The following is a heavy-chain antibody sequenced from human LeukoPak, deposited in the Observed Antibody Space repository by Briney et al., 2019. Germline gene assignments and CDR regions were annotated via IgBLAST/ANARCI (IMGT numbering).Heavy chain of an antibody. V-gene: IGHV4-59*11. Sequence: PSETLSLTCTVSGGSISSHYWSWIRQPPGKGLEWIGYIHYSGSTNYNPSLKSRVTISVDTSKNQFSLKPSSVTAADTAVYYCARVLVGAYYFDYWGQGTLVTVSS. CDR2: IHYSGST. D-gene: IGHD1-26*01. CDR3: ARVLVGAYYFDY. CDR1: GGSISSHY. J-gene: IGHJ4*02.